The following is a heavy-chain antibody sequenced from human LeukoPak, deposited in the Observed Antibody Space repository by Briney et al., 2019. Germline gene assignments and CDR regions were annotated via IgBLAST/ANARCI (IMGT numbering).Heavy chain of an antibody. CDR1: GFTFSSYW. CDR2: ISYDGSNK. J-gene: IGHJ5*02. Sequence: GGSLRLSCTASGFTFSSYWMSWVRQAPGKGLEWVAVISYDGSNKYYADSVKGRFTISRDNSKNTLYLQMNSLRAEDTAVYYCARGNYYDSFPGWFDPWGQGTLVTVSS. CDR3: ARGNYYDSFPGWFDP. D-gene: IGHD3-22*01. V-gene: IGHV3-30*03.